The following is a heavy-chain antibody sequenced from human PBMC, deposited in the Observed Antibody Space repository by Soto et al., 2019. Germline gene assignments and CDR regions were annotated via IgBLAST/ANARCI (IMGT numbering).Heavy chain of an antibody. J-gene: IGHJ6*02. D-gene: IGHD1-20*01. V-gene: IGHV4-59*01. CDR2: IYYSGST. CDR3: ARDRVRDNWNYYYYYGMDI. Sequence: SETLSLTCTVSGGSISSYYWSWIRQPPGKGLEWIGYIYYSGSTNYNPSLKSRVTISVDTSENQFSLKLSSVTAADTAVYYCARDRVRDNWNYYYYYGMDIWGQGTTVTVSS. CDR1: GGSISSYY.